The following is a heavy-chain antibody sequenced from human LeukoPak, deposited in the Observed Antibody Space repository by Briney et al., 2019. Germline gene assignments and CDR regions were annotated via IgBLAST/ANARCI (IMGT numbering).Heavy chain of an antibody. D-gene: IGHD2-2*01. CDR2: INHTGST. CDR3: ARSQGYCSSTSCLNWFDP. Sequence: PSETLSLTCAVYGGSFSGYYWSWIRQPPGKGLEWLGEINHTGSTYYNPSLKSRVTISVDTSKKQFSLKVTSVTAADTAVYYCARSQGYCSSTSCLNWFDPWGQGTLVTVSS. J-gene: IGHJ5*02. V-gene: IGHV4-34*01. CDR1: GGSFSGYY.